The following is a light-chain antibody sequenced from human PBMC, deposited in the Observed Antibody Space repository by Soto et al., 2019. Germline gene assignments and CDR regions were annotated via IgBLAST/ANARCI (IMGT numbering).Light chain of an antibody. CDR1: SSDVGGYNY. J-gene: IGLJ2*01. Sequence: QSALTQPASVSGSPGQSITMSCTGTSSDVGGYNYVSWYQQHPGKAPKLMIYDVSNRPSGVSNRLSGSKSANTASLTISGLQAEDEADYYCSSYTGSSTYVVFGGGTKLTVL. V-gene: IGLV2-14*01. CDR3: SSYTGSSTYVV. CDR2: DVS.